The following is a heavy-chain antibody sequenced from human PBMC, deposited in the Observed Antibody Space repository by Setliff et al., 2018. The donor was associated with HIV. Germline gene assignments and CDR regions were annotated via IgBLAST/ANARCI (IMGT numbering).Heavy chain of an antibody. D-gene: IGHD6-13*01. V-gene: IGHV1-24*01. CDR1: GYTLTELS. CDR2: FDPEDGET. J-gene: IGHJ1*01. CDR3: ATDPGYSSTWYSESFQH. Sequence: ASVKVSCKISGYTLTELSIHWVRQAPGKGLEWMANFDPEDGETFYAQKFLGRLTMTEDTSTDTAYMELSSLRSDGTAMYYCATDPGYSSTWYSESFQHWGQGTVVTVSS.